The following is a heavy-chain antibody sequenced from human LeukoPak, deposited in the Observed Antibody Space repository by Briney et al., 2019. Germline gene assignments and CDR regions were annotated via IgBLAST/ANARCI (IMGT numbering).Heavy chain of an antibody. CDR3: ARHSTYYYDSSGYYPYYFDY. Sequence: SETLSLTCTVSGGSMSSYYWGWIRQPPGKGLEWIGSIYYSGSTYYNPSLKSRVTISVDTSKNQFSLKLSSVTAADTAVYYYARHSTYYYDSSGYYPYYFDYWGQGTLVTVSS. D-gene: IGHD3-22*01. J-gene: IGHJ4*02. CDR2: IYYSGST. CDR1: GGSMSSYY. V-gene: IGHV4-39*01.